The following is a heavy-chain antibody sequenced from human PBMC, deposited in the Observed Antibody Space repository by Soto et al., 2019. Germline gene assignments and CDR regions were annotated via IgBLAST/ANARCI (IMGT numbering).Heavy chain of an antibody. Sequence: QVQLVQSGAEVRKPGSSVKVSCEASGGSFNGHGITWVRQAPGQGLEWMGGIIPVYGTAVYAQRFQGRVTIAAAESTNTAYMELRGLRSDDTAVYYCARESASGSYYMGKDDWGQGTLVTVSS. CDR2: IIPVYGTA. D-gene: IGHD1-26*01. CDR3: ARESASGSYYMGKDD. J-gene: IGHJ4*02. V-gene: IGHV1-69*01. CDR1: GGSFNGHG.